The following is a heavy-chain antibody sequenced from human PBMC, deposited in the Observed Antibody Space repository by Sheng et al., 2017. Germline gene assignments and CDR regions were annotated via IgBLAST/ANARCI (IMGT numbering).Heavy chain of an antibody. CDR3: ARGFGEFLLDY. Sequence: QVQLQQSGPGLVKPSQTLSLTCAISGDSVSSKSASWSWIRQTPSRGLEWLGRTYYRSKWNSYYADFVRSRATINPDTSKNQFFLQLRSVTPEDTAVYYCARGFGEFLLDYWGQGT. V-gene: IGHV6-1*01. CDR1: GDSVSSKSAS. CDR2: TYYRSKWNS. D-gene: IGHD3-10*01. J-gene: IGHJ4*02.